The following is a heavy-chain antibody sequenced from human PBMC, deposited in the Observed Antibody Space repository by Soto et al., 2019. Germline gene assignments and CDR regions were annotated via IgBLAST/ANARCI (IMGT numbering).Heavy chain of an antibody. CDR2: IIPIFGTA. CDR1: VGTFSSYA. D-gene: IGHD3-22*01. V-gene: IGHV1-69*06. J-gene: IGHJ2*01. Sequence: SVKVSCKASVGTFSSYAISWVRQAPGQGLEWMGGIIPIFGTANYAQKFQGRVTITADKSTSTAYMELSSLRSEDTAVYYWARQRDYYDSSGYHRYFDLWGRGTLVTVSS. CDR3: ARQRDYYDSSGYHRYFDL.